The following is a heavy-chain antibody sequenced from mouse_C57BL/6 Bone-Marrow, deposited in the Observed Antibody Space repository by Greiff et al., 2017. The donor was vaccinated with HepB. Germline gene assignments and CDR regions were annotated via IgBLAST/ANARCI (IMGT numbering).Heavy chain of an antibody. CDR1: GYTFTSYW. CDR2: IDPNSGGT. V-gene: IGHV1-72*01. Sequence: QVQLQQPGAELVKPGASVKLSCKASGYTFTSYWMHWVKQRPGRGLEWIGRIDPNSGGTKYNEKFKSKATLTVDKPSSTAYMQLSSLISEDSAVYYCARKSYYFHFDYWGQGTTLTVSS. CDR3: ARKSYYFHFDY. D-gene: IGHD1-1*01. J-gene: IGHJ2*01.